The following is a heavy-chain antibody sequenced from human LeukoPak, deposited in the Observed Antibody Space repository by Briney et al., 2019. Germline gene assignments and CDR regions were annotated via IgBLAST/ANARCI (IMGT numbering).Heavy chain of an antibody. CDR2: IKQDGSEK. D-gene: IGHD6-13*01. V-gene: IGHV3-7*01. Sequence: GGSLRLSCAASGFTVSSNYMSWVRQAPGKGLEWVANIKQDGSEKYYVDSVKGRFTISRDNAKNSLYLQMNSLRAEDTAVYYCATSRTFDYWGQGTLVTVSS. CDR1: GFTVSSNY. CDR3: ATSRTFDY. J-gene: IGHJ4*02.